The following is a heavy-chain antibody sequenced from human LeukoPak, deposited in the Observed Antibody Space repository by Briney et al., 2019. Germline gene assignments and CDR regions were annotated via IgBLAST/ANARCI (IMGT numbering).Heavy chain of an antibody. CDR3: ARELYCSGGSCYSGAFGI. J-gene: IGHJ3*02. V-gene: IGHV4-59*01. D-gene: IGHD2-15*01. CDR2: IYYSGST. Sequence: SETLSLTCTVSGGSISSYYWSWIRQPPGKGLEWIGYIYYSGSTNYNPSLKSRVTISVDTSKNQFSLKLSSVTAADTAVYYCARELYCSGGSCYSGAFGIWGQGTMVTVSS. CDR1: GGSISSYY.